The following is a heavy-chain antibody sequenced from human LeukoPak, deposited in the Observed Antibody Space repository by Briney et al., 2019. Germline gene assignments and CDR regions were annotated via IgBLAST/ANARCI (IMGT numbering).Heavy chain of an antibody. CDR3: ARDDPPYYYDSSGYYGY. D-gene: IGHD3-22*01. Sequence: QPGRSLRLSCAASGFTFSSYAMYWVRQAPGKGLEWGALMSYDGSNKYYADSVKGRFTISRDNSKNTLYLQMNSLRAEDTAVYYCARDDPPYYYDSSGYYGYWGQGTLVTVSS. J-gene: IGHJ4*02. V-gene: IGHV3-30-3*01. CDR2: MSYDGSNK. CDR1: GFTFSSYA.